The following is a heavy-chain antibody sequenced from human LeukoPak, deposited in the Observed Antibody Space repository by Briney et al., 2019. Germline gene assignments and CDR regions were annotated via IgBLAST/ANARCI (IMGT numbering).Heavy chain of an antibody. V-gene: IGHV4-31*03. Sequence: PSQTLSLTCTVSGGSISSGGYYWSWIRQHPGKGLEWIGYIYYSGSTYYNPSLKSRVTISVDTSKNQFSLKLSSVTAADTAVYYCARDSQGLSSGYYRGFDYWDQGTLVTVSS. CDR1: GGSISSGGYY. CDR2: IYYSGST. CDR3: ARDSQGLSSGYYRGFDY. D-gene: IGHD3-22*01. J-gene: IGHJ4*02.